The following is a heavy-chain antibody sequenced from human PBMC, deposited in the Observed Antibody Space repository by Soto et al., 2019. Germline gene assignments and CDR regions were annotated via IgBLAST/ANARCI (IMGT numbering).Heavy chain of an antibody. CDR2: ISSDATLT. J-gene: IGHJ4*02. V-gene: IGHV3-11*01. Sequence: GGSLRLSCAASGFTFSGQYMTWIRQAPGKGLEWVSKISSDATLTYYADSVKGRFTVSRDNAKKALYLQMNSLRAEDTAIYYCATDPFYYASGFWGQGTLVIVSS. D-gene: IGHD3-10*01. CDR1: GFTFSGQY. CDR3: ATDPFYYASGF.